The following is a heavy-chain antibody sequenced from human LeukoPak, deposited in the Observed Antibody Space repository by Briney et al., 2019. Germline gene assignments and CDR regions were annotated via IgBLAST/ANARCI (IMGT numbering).Heavy chain of an antibody. J-gene: IGHJ4*02. CDR2: IYYSGST. Sequence: SETLSLTCTVSGGSISSSSYYWGWIRQPPGKGLEWIGSIYYSGSTYYNPSPKSRVTISVDTSKNQFSLKLSSVTAADTAVYYCARRRAAAGKPFDYWGQGTLVTVSS. V-gene: IGHV4-39*01. CDR1: GGSISSSSYY. CDR3: ARRRAAAGKPFDY. D-gene: IGHD6-13*01.